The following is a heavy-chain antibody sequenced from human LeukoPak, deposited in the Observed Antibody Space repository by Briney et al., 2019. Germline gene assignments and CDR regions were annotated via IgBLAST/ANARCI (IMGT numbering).Heavy chain of an antibody. D-gene: IGHD3-22*01. CDR3: ARDVPTHYYDSSGRGNYYYYGMDV. V-gene: IGHV3-53*01. Sequence: GGSLRLSCAASGFTVSSNYMSWVRQAPGKGLEWVSVIYSGGSTYYADSVKGRFTISRDNSKNTLYLQMNSLRAEDTAVYYCARDVPTHYYDSSGRGNYYYYGMDVWGQGTTVTVSS. CDR2: IYSGGST. J-gene: IGHJ6*02. CDR1: GFTVSSNY.